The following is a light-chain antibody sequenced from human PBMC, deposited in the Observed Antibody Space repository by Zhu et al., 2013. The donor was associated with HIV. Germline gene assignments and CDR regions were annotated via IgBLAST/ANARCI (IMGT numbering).Light chain of an antibody. CDR2: LAS. CDR3: QQSYNTPWT. CDR1: QDIRNH. Sequence: DIQMTQSPSSLSASVGDRVTITCRASQDIRNHLGWYQQKPGKAPRRLIYLASTLQSGVPSRFSGSGSGTDFTLTINSLQPEDFATYYCQQSYNTPWTFGHGTNLEMK. V-gene: IGKV1-39*01. J-gene: IGKJ1*01.